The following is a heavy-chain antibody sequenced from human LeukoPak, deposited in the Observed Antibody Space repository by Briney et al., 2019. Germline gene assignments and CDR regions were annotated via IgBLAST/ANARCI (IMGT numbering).Heavy chain of an antibody. CDR1: GGSISSYY. J-gene: IGHJ4*02. CDR3: ARLHRGGDPPGGDY. CDR2: IYYSGST. Sequence: MSSETLSLTCTVSGGSISSYYWSWIRQPPGKGLEWIGYIYYSGSTNYNPSLKSRVTISVDTSKNQFSLKLSSVTAADTAVYYCARLHRGGDPPGGDYWGQGTLVTVSS. V-gene: IGHV4-59*08. D-gene: IGHD2-21*02.